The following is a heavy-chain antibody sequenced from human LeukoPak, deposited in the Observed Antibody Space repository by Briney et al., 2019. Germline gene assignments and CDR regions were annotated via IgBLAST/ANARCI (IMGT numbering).Heavy chain of an antibody. D-gene: IGHD6-19*01. J-gene: IGHJ4*02. CDR1: GGSFSGFY. Sequence: PSETLSLTCAVYGGSFSGFYWTWIRQPPGKGLEWIGQINHSRSTHYNPSLKSRVTISVDTSKNQFSLKLSSVTAADTAVYFCARGVRIAVAAPHLNYWGQGTLVTVSS. CDR2: INHSRST. V-gene: IGHV4-34*01. CDR3: ARGVRIAVAAPHLNY.